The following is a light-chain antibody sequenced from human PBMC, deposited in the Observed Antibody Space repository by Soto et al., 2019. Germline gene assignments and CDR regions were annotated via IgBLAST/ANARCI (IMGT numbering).Light chain of an antibody. V-gene: IGKV1-12*01. CDR2: TAS. CDR1: QGVSTW. Sequence: DIQMTQSPSSVSASVGDRVTITCRASQGVSTWLAWYQQKPGKAPNLLIYTASSLQSVVPSRFSGSGSGTDFTLTINGLQPEDFATYYCQQAASFPITFGHGTRLEIK. J-gene: IGKJ5*01. CDR3: QQAASFPIT.